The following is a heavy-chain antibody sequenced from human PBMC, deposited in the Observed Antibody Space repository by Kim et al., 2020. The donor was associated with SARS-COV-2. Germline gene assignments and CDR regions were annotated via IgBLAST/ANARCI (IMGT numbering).Heavy chain of an antibody. D-gene: IGHD2-2*01. Sequence: VKGRFTISRDNSKTTLYLQMNSLRAEDTAVYYCAKDLDHDIVVVPAAPDYWGQGTLVTVSS. J-gene: IGHJ4*02. CDR3: AKDLDHDIVVVPAAPDY. V-gene: IGHV3-33*06.